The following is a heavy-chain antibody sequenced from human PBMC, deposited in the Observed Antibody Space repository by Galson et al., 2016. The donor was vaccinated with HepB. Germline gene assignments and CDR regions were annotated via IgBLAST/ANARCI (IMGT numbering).Heavy chain of an antibody. CDR2: IVPFFGTT. CDR3: ARGVFWSGYNDFGMDV. Sequence: SVKVSCKASGVTLISYAASWVRQAPGQGLEWMGGIVPFFGTTNYAQKFQGRVTITADESTNTDYMGLSSLRSYAPAVYYCARGVFWSGYNDFGMDVGGPGITVTVSS. V-gene: IGHV1-69*13. D-gene: IGHD3-3*01. J-gene: IGHJ6*02. CDR1: GVTLISYA.